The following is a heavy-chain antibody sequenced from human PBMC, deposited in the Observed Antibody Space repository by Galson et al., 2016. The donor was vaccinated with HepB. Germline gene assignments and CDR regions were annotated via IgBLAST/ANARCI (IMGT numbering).Heavy chain of an antibody. J-gene: IGHJ4*02. D-gene: IGHD3-22*01. V-gene: IGHV4-39*01. Sequence: ETLFLTCSVSGDSISGTSYYWNWIRQPPGKGPEWIGSGHYSGSTYYRPSLKSRVTISVDTSKNQFSLKLSSVTAADTAVYYCARRHSDYSSDSKKYHGPYYFDYWGQGTLVSVSS. CDR2: GHYSGST. CDR3: ARRHSDYSSDSKKYHGPYYFDY. CDR1: GDSISGTSYY.